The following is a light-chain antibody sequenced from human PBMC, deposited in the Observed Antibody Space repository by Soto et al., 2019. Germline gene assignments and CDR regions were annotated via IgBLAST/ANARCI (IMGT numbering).Light chain of an antibody. Sequence: EIVLTPSPGTLSLSPVERATLSCRASQSVSNNYLAWYQQKPGQAPRLLIYGASNRATGIPDRFSGSGSGTDFTLTISRLEPEDFAVYYCLLYGSSRTFGQGTKVDIK. CDR3: LLYGSSRT. J-gene: IGKJ1*01. V-gene: IGKV3-20*01. CDR2: GAS. CDR1: QSVSNNY.